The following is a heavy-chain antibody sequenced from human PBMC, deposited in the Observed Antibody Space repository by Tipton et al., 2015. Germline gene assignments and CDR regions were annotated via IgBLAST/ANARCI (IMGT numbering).Heavy chain of an antibody. J-gene: IGHJ6*02. CDR2: ISFSDTT. Sequence: TLSLTCTVSGGSVSSGSYYWSWIRPPPGKALEWIGSISFSDTTHYNPSLKSRITISLNTSKNQFSLKMSSVTAADTAVYFCARGLEHGMDVWGQGTTVAVS. CDR1: GGSVSSGSYY. D-gene: IGHD3-16*01. CDR3: ARGLEHGMDV. V-gene: IGHV4-61*01.